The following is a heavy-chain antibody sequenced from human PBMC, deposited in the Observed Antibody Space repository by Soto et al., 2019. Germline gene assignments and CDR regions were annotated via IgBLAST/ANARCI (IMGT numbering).Heavy chain of an antibody. J-gene: IGHJ4*02. Sequence: QVHLVQSGGELKKPGASVKVSCKDSGYSCSDFGITWVRQAPGQGLEWMGGISGKNGNTNYAQRVQGRVTLTAYTSTSTAYMEMRSMTSEDTGIYYCARSDYYEDTGTFEYWGQGTPVTVS. CDR3: ARSDYYEDTGTFEY. CDR2: ISGKNGNT. V-gene: IGHV1-18*04. D-gene: IGHD4-17*01. CDR1: GYSCSDFG.